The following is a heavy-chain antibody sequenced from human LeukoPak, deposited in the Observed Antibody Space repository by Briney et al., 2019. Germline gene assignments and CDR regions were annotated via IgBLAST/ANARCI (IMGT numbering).Heavy chain of an antibody. CDR3: ARGSTFGGVISDF. CDR2: ITRSSRII. V-gene: IGHV3-48*03. J-gene: IGHJ4*02. D-gene: IGHD3-16*02. CDR1: GFTFSNFE. Sequence: GGSLRLSCATSGFTFSNFEMNWVRQIPGKGLEWLSFITRSSRIIYYADSVKGRFTISRDNANNSLHLQMNSLRVEDTGIYFCARGSTFGGVISDFWGQGTLVTVSS.